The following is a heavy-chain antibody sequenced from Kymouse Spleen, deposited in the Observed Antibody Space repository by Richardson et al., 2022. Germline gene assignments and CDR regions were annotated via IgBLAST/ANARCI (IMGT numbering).Heavy chain of an antibody. Sequence: QVQLQQWGAGLLKPSETLSLTCAVYGGSFSGYYWSWIRQPPGKGLEWIGEINHSGSTNYNPSLKSRVTISVDTSKNQFSLKLSSVTAADTAVYYCARGVDIVATSYFDYWGQGTLVTVSS. V-gene: IGHV4-34*01. CDR2: INHSGST. J-gene: IGHJ4*02. CDR3: ARGVDIVATSYFDY. D-gene: IGHD5-12*01. CDR1: GGSFSGYY.